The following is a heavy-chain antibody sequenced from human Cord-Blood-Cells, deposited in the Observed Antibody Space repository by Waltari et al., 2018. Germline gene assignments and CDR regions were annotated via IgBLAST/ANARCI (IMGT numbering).Heavy chain of an antibody. CDR3: ATISIAAAGRGFDY. D-gene: IGHD6-13*01. Sequence: QVQLVQSGAEVKKPGASVKVSCKVSGYTLTELSMHWVRQAPGKGLEWMGGFDPEDSETIYAQKCQGRVTMTEDTSTDTAYMELSSLRSEDTAVYYCATISIAAAGRGFDYWGQGTLVTVSS. V-gene: IGHV1-24*01. CDR2: FDPEDSET. J-gene: IGHJ4*02. CDR1: GYTLTELS.